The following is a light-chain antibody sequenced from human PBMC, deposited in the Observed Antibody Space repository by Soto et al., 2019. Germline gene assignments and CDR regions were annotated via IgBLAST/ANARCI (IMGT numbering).Light chain of an antibody. CDR3: QQRSKWPVT. J-gene: IGKJ4*01. V-gene: IGKV3D-20*02. CDR2: GAS. Sequence: EIVLTQSPGTLSLSPGERATLSCGSSQSVSSSHFAWYQQKPGQAPRLLIYGASNRATGIPARFSGSGSGTDFTLTISSLEAEDFALYYCQQRSKWPVTFGGGTKVDIK. CDR1: QSVSSSH.